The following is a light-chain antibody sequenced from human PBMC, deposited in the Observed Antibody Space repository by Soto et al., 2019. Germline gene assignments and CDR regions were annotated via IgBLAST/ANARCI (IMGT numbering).Light chain of an antibody. CDR3: QQYNIWPPEVT. CDR1: QSVNRN. V-gene: IGKV3-15*01. CDR2: GAS. Sequence: EKVMTQSPATLSVSPGESATLSCRASQSVNRNLAWYQQKPGQTPRLLIYGASTRAAGVPVRFSGSGSGTDFNLTISSLQSEDFAIYHCQQYNIWPPEVTFGPGTKVDIK. J-gene: IGKJ3*01.